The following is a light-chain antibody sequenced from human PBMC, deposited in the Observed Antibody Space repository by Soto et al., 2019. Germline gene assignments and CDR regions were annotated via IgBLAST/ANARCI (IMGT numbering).Light chain of an antibody. CDR1: QSVSSY. V-gene: IGKV3-11*01. Sequence: EIVLTQSPATLSLSPGERATLSCRASQSVSSYLAWYQQKPGQAPRLLIYDASNRATGIPARFSASGSGTDFTLTIISLEPEDFAVYYCQHRSSWPPRITFGEGTRLEIK. J-gene: IGKJ5*01. CDR3: QHRSSWPPRIT. CDR2: DAS.